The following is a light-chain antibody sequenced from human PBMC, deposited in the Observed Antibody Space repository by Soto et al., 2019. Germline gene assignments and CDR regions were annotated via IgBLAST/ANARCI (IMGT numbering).Light chain of an antibody. CDR1: SSDVGGYNY. J-gene: IGLJ1*01. V-gene: IGLV2-11*01. CDR2: DVS. Sequence: QSALTQPRSVSGSPGQSVTISCTGTSSDVGGYNYVSWYQQHPGKAPKVMMYDVSERPSGVPDRFSGSKSGNTASLTISGLQAEDEADYYCRSYAGSPRYVFGTGTKVTVL. CDR3: RSYAGSPRYV.